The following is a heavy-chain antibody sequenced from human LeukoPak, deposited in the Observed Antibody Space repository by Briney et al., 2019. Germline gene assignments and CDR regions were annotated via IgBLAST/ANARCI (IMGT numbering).Heavy chain of an antibody. D-gene: IGHD2-15*01. V-gene: IGHV3-73*01. J-gene: IGHJ4*02. Sequence: GGSLRLSCAASGLTFSGSAMHWVRQAPGKGLEWVGRIRSKASSYATAYAASVKGRFTISRDDSKNTAYLQMNSLKTEDTAEYYCTSPRYCSGGSCYSFDYWGQGTLVTVSS. CDR1: GLTFSGSA. CDR3: TSPRYCSGGSCYSFDY. CDR2: IRSKASSYAT.